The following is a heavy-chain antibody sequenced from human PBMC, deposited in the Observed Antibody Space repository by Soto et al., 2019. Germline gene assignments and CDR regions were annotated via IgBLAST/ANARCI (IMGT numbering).Heavy chain of an antibody. V-gene: IGHV4-34*01. D-gene: IGHD4-17*01. CDR2: INHSGST. CDR1: GGSFSGYY. J-gene: IGHJ6*02. CDR3: ARGWTVFYYYGMDV. Sequence: PSETLSLTCAVYGGSFSGYYWSWIRQPPGKGLEWIGEINHSGSTSYNPSLKSRVTISVDTSKNQFSLKLSSVTAADTAVYYCARGWTVFYYYGMDVWGQGTTVTVSS.